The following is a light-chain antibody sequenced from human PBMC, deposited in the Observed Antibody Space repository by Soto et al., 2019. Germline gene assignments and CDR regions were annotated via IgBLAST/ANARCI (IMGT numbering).Light chain of an antibody. CDR1: QSVSSSY. Sequence: EIVLTQSPVTLSFSPVERATLSGRASQSVSSSYLAWYQQKPGQAPRLLISGASGRATGIPDRFSGSGSGPDFTLTITRLEPEDFAVYYCQQYGDSPRTFGQGTKVDIK. CDR2: GAS. J-gene: IGKJ1*01. CDR3: QQYGDSPRT. V-gene: IGKV3-20*01.